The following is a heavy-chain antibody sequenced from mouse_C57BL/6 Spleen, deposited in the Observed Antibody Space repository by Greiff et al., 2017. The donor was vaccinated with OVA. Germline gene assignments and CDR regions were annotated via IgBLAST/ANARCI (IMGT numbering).Heavy chain of an antibody. J-gene: IGHJ3*01. CDR3: ARRERSGPFAY. Sequence: QQSCKASGYTFTSYWMHWVKQRPGQGLEWIGEIDPSDSYTNYNQKFKGKSTLTVDKSSSTAYMQLSSLTSEDSAVYYCARRERSGPFAYWGQGTLVTVSA. D-gene: IGHD3-2*02. V-gene: IGHV1-69*01. CDR2: IDPSDSYT. CDR1: GYTFTSYW.